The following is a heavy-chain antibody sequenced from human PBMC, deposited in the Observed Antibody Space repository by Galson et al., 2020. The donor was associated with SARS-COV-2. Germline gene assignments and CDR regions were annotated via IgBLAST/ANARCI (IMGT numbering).Heavy chain of an antibody. CDR3: AKEISWELRLYYYYGMDV. V-gene: IGHV3-30*18. CDR1: GFTFSSYG. D-gene: IGHD1-26*01. CDR2: ISYDGSNK. J-gene: IGHJ6*02. Sequence: GESLKISCAASGFTFSSYGMHWVRQAPGKGLEWVAVISYDGSNKYYADSVKGRFTISRDNSKNTLYLQMNSLRAEDTAVYYCAKEISWELRLYYYYGMDVWGQGTTVTVSS.